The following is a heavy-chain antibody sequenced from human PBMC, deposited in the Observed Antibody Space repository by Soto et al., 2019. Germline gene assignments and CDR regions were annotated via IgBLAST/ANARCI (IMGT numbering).Heavy chain of an antibody. CDR1: GGSISSYY. Sequence: QVQLQESGPGLVKPSETLSLTCTVSGGSISSYYWSWIRQPPGKGLEWIGFIFYSGSTSYNTSLKRRVTLSLDTSEYQFSLKLNSVTAADTAVYYCANLIGGPVLSFDSWGQGTLVAVSS. D-gene: IGHD3-10*01. V-gene: IGHV4-59*01. J-gene: IGHJ5*01. CDR3: ANLIGGPVLSFDS. CDR2: IFYSGST.